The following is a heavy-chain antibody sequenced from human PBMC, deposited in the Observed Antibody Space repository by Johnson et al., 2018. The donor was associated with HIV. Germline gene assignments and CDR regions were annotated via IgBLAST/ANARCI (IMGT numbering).Heavy chain of an antibody. J-gene: IGHJ3*02. CDR1: GFTFRSYG. CDR3: AKPETGELSDAFDI. D-gene: IGHD7-27*01. Sequence: VQLVESGGGVVQPGGSLRLSCAASGFTFRSYGMHWVRQAPGKGLEWVTFIRYDGRNKYYADFVKGRFTISRDNSKNTLYLQMNSLRAEDTAVYYCAKPETGELSDAFDIWGQGTMVTVSS. CDR2: IRYDGRNK. V-gene: IGHV3-30*02.